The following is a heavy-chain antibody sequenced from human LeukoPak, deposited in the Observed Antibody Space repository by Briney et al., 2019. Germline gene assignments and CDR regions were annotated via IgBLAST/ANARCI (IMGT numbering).Heavy chain of an antibody. J-gene: IGHJ4*02. CDR3: AKWGVVIRVFLVGYHKEAYYFDS. CDR1: EITLSNYG. Sequence: PGGSLRLSCAVSEITLSNYGMSWVRQAPGKGLEWVAGISGSGGGTNYADSVKGRFTISRDNPKNTLYLQMNSLRAEDTAVYFCAKWGVVIRVFLVGYHKEAYYFDSWGQGALVTVSS. V-gene: IGHV3-23*01. D-gene: IGHD2-21*01. CDR2: ISGSGGGT.